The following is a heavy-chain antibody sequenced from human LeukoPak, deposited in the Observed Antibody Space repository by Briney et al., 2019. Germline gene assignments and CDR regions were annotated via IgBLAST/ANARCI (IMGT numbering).Heavy chain of an antibody. CDR3: ARELIVATIKSGRFDY. Sequence: SETLSLTCAVYGGSFSGYYWSWIRQPPGKGLEWIGEINHSGSTNYNPSLKSRVTISVDTPKNQFSLKLSSVTAADTAVYYCARELIVATIKSGRFDYWGQGTLVTVSS. V-gene: IGHV4-34*01. CDR1: GGSFSGYY. D-gene: IGHD5-12*01. CDR2: INHSGST. J-gene: IGHJ4*02.